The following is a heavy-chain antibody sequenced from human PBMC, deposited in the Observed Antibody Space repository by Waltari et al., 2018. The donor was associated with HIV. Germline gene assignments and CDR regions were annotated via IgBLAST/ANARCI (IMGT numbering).Heavy chain of an antibody. CDR3: AIHPCSY. CDR1: GFTFSNFA. V-gene: IGHV3-23*01. J-gene: IGHJ4*02. CDR2: ISGTDENT. D-gene: IGHD2-15*01. Sequence: GLVQPGGSLRLSCAASGFTFSNFAMTWVRQAPGKGLEWVSTISGTDENTYYAGSVKGRFIISRDNSKSTLFLQMHSLRADDSAIYYCAIHPCSYWGQGTLVTVSS.